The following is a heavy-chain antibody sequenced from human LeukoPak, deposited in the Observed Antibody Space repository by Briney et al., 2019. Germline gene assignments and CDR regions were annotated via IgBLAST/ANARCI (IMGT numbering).Heavy chain of an antibody. Sequence: GGSLRLSCAASGFAFRSYTMNWVRQAPGKGLEWVSSISSSGSYIYYADSVKGRFAISRDNAKNSPYLQMNSLRAEDTAVYYCARGMLHYDFWSGYYVGEYYFDYWGQGTLVTVSS. CDR2: ISSSGSYI. CDR1: GFAFRSYT. CDR3: ARGMLHYDFWSGYYVGEYYFDY. D-gene: IGHD3-3*01. J-gene: IGHJ4*02. V-gene: IGHV3-21*01.